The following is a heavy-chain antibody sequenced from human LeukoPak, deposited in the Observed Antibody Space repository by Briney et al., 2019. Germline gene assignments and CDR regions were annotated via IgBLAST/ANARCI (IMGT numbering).Heavy chain of an antibody. CDR1: GFTFSSYA. CDR2: ISVNGDNT. D-gene: IGHD3-16*01. CDR3: AKKSYHRFDW. J-gene: IGHJ4*02. V-gene: IGHV3-23*01. Sequence: SGGSLGLSCAASGFTFSSYAMSWVRQAPGKGLEWVSAISVNGDNTYYADSMRGRFSISRDNSKNTLYLQINSLRAEDTAVYYCAKKSYHRFDWWGQGTLVTVSS.